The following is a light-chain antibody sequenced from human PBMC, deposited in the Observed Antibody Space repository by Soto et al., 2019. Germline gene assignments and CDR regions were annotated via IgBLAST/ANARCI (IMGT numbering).Light chain of an antibody. CDR2: STH. CDR1: SGSVSTSYY. Sequence: QTVVTQAPSFSVSPGRTVTLTCGLSSGSVSTSYYPSWYQQTPGQAPRTLIYSTHTRSSGVPDRFSGSILGNKAALTIAGAQADDESDYYCVLYMGSGIGVFGGGTKLTVL. V-gene: IGLV8-61*01. J-gene: IGLJ3*02. CDR3: VLYMGSGIGV.